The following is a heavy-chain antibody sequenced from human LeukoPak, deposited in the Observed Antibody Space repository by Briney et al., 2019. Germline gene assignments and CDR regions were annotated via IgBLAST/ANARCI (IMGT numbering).Heavy chain of an antibody. V-gene: IGHV3-23*01. CDR3: AIMHGYYDGSGFWVQ. J-gene: IGHJ4*02. CDR2: ISPSGDRT. CDR1: GFTFSSYA. Sequence: GGALRLSCAGSGFTFSSYAMSWVRQAPGKGLEWVSFISPSGDRTSTADSVEGRFTISRDNTGNTLYLQMNSLRDEDTGVYYCAIMHGYYDGSGFWVQWGQGTLVTVSS. D-gene: IGHD3-22*01.